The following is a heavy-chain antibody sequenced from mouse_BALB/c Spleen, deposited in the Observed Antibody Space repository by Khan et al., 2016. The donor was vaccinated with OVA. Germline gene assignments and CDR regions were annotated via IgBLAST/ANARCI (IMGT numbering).Heavy chain of an antibody. CDR2: INPSNNYT. D-gene: IGHD2-14*01. CDR1: GYTFTSYT. CDR3: VRAGAYYGSDGWFAY. Sequence: QVQLKESGAELARPGASVKMSCKASGYTFTSYTMHWVRQRPGQTLEWIGHINPSNNYTNYNQNFKDKATLIVDKSSSTDYMQLSSLTSEDSAVYYCVRAGAYYGSDGWFAYWGQGTLVTVSA. J-gene: IGHJ3*01. V-gene: IGHV1-4*01.